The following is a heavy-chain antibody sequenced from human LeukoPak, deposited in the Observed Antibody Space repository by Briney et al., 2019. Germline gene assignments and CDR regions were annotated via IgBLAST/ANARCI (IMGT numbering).Heavy chain of an antibody. Sequence: SQTLSLTCTVSGGSISSGSYYWSWIRQPAGKGLEWIGRIYTSGSTNYNPSLKSRVTISVDTSKNQFSLKLSSVTAADTAVYYCARLWRAAGAFDIWGQGTMVTVSS. CDR1: GGSISSGSYY. CDR3: ARLWRAAGAFDI. D-gene: IGHD6-13*01. J-gene: IGHJ3*02. V-gene: IGHV4-61*02. CDR2: IYTSGST.